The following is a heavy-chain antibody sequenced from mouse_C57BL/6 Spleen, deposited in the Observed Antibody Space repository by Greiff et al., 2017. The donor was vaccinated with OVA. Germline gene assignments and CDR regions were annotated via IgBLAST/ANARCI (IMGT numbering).Heavy chain of an antibody. Sequence: EVQLQQSGPGLVKPSQSLSLTCSVTGYSITSGYYWNWIRQFPGNKLEWMGYISYDGSNNYNPSLKNRISITRDTSKNQFFLKLNSVTTEDTATYYCARGVERYFDVWGTGTTVTVSS. D-gene: IGHD1-1*02. CDR3: ARGVERYFDV. CDR1: GYSITSGYY. CDR2: ISYDGSN. V-gene: IGHV3-6*01. J-gene: IGHJ1*03.